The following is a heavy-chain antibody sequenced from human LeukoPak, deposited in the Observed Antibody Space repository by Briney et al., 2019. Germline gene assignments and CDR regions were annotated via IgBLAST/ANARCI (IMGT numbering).Heavy chain of an antibody. D-gene: IGHD3-10*01. CDR1: GGSISSGDYY. CDR2: IYYSGST. CDR3: ARGMLYYFDY. J-gene: IGHJ4*02. V-gene: IGHV4-30-4*08. Sequence: SETLSLTCTVSGGSISSGDYYWSWVRQPPGEGLEWIGFIYYSGSTYYNPSLKSRVTISVDTSKNQFSLKLSSVTAADTAVYYCARGMLYYFDYWGQGTLVTVSS.